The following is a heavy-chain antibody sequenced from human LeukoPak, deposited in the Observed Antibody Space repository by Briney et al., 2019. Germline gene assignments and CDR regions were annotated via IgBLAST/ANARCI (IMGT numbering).Heavy chain of an antibody. V-gene: IGHV4-39*01. CDR3: ARHSRSGYSDYESAFDI. CDR1: GGSISSDVHY. D-gene: IGHD5-12*01. J-gene: IGHJ3*02. CDR2: LLYNGNT. Sequence: SETLSLTCTVAGGSISSDVHYWDWIRQAPGKGLEWIGSLLYNGNTWYNPSLESRVTISVDTSENQFSLKLSSVTAADTAVYYCARHSRSGYSDYESAFDIWGQGTMVIVSS.